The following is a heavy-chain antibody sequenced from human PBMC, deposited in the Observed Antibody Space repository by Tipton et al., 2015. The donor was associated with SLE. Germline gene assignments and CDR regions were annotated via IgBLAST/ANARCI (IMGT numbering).Heavy chain of an antibody. CDR3: ARSPPYCSGGTCYRRAYAFDF. CDR2: IYYSGST. V-gene: IGHV4-59*01. CDR1: GGSISSYY. J-gene: IGHJ3*01. Sequence: TLSLTCTVSGGSISSYYWSWIRQPPGKGLEWIGYIYYSGSTNYNPSLKSRVTISLDTSKNQFSLKLSSVTAADTAVYYCARSPPYCSGGTCYRRAYAFDFWGQGTMVTVSS. D-gene: IGHD2-15*01.